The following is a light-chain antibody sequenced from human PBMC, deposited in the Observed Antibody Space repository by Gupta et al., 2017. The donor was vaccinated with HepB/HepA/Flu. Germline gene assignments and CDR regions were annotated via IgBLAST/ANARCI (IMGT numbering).Light chain of an antibody. V-gene: IGKV3-15*01. CDR2: GAS. J-gene: IGKJ4*01. Sequence: EIVMTQSPATLSVSPGERATLSCRASQSVTSTLAWYQQKPGQAPRLLIYGASTRATSIPARFSGSGSGTEFTLTISSLKSEDFAVYYCQQYNNWPLTFGGGTKVEI. CDR3: QQYNNWPLT. CDR1: QSVTST.